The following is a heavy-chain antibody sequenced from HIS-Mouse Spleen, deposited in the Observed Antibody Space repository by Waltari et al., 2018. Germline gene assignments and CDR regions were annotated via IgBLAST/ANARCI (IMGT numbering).Heavy chain of an antibody. CDR2: IYYSGST. J-gene: IGHJ2*01. CDR3: AREIPYSSSWYDWYFDL. D-gene: IGHD6-13*01. V-gene: IGHV4-39*07. CDR1: GGPISILSYS. Sequence: QLQLQESGPGLVKPSETLSLTCTAPGGPISILSYSWGWIRQPPGKGLEWIGSIYYSGSTYYNPSLKSRVTISVDTSKNQFSLKLSSVTAADTAVYYCAREIPYSSSWYDWYFDLWGRGTLVTVSS.